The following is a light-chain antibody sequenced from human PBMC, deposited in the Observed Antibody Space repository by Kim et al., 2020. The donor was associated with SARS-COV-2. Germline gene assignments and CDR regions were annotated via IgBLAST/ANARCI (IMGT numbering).Light chain of an antibody. J-gene: IGLJ3*02. Sequence: SSELTQDPAVSAALGQTVRITCQVDSLRSYYASWYQQKPGQAPVLVIYGKNNRPSGIPDRFSGSSSGNTVSLTITGAEAEDEADYYCNFWDSSGNHLVFGGGTQLTVL. V-gene: IGLV3-19*01. CDR3: NFWDSSGNHLV. CDR1: SLRSYY. CDR2: GKN.